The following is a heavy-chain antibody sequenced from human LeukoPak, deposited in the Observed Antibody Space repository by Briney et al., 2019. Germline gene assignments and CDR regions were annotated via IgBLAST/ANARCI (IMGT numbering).Heavy chain of an antibody. CDR3: AREEASGSYDY. CDR2: INPSGGST. J-gene: IGHJ4*02. V-gene: IGHV1-46*01. CDR1: GYTFTSYG. Sequence: GASVKVSCKASGYTFTSYGISWVRQAPGQGLEWMGIINPSGGSTSYAQKFQGRVTMTRDTSTSTVYMELSSLRSEDTAVYYCAREEASGSYDYWGQGTLVTVSS. D-gene: IGHD3-10*01.